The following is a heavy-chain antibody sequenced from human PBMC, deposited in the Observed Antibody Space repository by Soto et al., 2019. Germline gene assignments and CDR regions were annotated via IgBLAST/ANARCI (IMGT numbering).Heavy chain of an antibody. CDR3: ARLTMAQDAFHI. Sequence: ASVKVSCKASGYTFTSYGISWVRQAPGQGLEWMGWISAYNGKTNYAQKLQGRVTMTTDTSTSTAYMELRSLRSDDTAVYYCARLTMAQDAFHIWGQGTMVTVSS. CDR1: GYTFTSYG. CDR2: ISAYNGKT. V-gene: IGHV1-18*01. J-gene: IGHJ3*02. D-gene: IGHD3-10*01.